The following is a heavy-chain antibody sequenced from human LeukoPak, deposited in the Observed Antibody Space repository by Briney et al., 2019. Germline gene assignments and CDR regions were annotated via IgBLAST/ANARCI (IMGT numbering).Heavy chain of an antibody. Sequence: PSETLSLTCTVSGGSISSVGYYWSWIRQHPGKGLEWIGYIYYSGSTYYNPSLKSRVTISVDTSKNQFSLKLSSVTAADTAVYYCARDLGPGDFWSGYYTGNYGMDVWGQGTTVTVSS. CDR1: GGSISSVGYY. CDR2: IYYSGST. J-gene: IGHJ6*02. CDR3: ARDLGPGDFWSGYYTGNYGMDV. D-gene: IGHD3-3*01. V-gene: IGHV4-31*03.